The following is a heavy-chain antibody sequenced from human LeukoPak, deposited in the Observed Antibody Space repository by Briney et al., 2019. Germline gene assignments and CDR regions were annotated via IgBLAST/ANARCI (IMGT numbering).Heavy chain of an antibody. D-gene: IGHD3-22*01. CDR1: GFTFSSYG. V-gene: IGHV3-30*18. Sequence: PGRSLRLSCAASGFTFSSYGMHWVRQAPGKGLEWVAVISYDGSNKYYADSVKGRFTISRDNCKNTLYLQMNSLRAEDTAVYYCAKDANGYYYDSSGYSPTDYWGQGTLVTVSS. CDR3: AKDANGYYYDSSGYSPTDY. CDR2: ISYDGSNK. J-gene: IGHJ4*02.